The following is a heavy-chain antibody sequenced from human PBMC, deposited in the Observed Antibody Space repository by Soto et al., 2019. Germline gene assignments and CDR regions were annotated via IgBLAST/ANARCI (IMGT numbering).Heavy chain of an antibody. J-gene: IGHJ4*02. CDR2: IKQDGSEK. CDR1: GFTFSSYW. V-gene: IGHV3-7*03. D-gene: IGHD4-4*01. Sequence: VGSLRLSCAASGFTFSSYWMSWVGQAPGKGLEWVANIKQDGSEKYYVDSVKGRFTISRDNAKNSLYLQMNSLRAEDTAVYYCARLVGYRNPFDYWGQGTLVTVSS. CDR3: ARLVGYRNPFDY.